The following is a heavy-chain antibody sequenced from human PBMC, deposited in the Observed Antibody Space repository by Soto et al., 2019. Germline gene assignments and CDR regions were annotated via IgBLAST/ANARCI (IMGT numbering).Heavy chain of an antibody. CDR2: IHYSGST. V-gene: IGHV4-31*03. CDR1: GGSIRSGSYD. CDR3: ARDLRNWNSYFEF. J-gene: IGHJ4*02. Sequence: LSLTCTVSGGSIRSGSYDWTWIRQPPGKGLEWLGNIHYSGSTYYNPSLKSRLIISVDTSKNQFSLKLSSVTAADTAVYYCARDLRNWNSYFEFWGQGTLVTGLL. D-gene: IGHD1-7*01.